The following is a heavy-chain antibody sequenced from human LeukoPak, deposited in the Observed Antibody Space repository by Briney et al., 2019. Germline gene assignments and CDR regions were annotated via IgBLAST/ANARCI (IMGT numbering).Heavy chain of an antibody. Sequence: PGGSLRLSCAASGFTVSSNYMSWVRQAPGKGLEWVSVIYSGGSTYYADSVKGRFTISRDNSKNTLYLQMNSLRAEDTAVYYCARELGAAGTGGTRFDYWGQGTLVTVSS. D-gene: IGHD6-13*01. CDR1: GFTVSSNY. V-gene: IGHV3-53*01. CDR3: ARELGAAGTGGTRFDY. J-gene: IGHJ4*02. CDR2: IYSGGST.